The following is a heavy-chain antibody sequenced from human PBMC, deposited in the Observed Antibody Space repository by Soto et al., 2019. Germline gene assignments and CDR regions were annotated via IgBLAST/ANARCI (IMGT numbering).Heavy chain of an antibody. D-gene: IGHD3-10*01. V-gene: IGHV3-74*01. CDR1: GFTFNNYW. Sequence: DVQLVESGGGLVQPGGSLRLSCAASGFTFNNYWMHWVRQAPGKGLMWVSRINTDGTRTTYADSVKGRFAISRDNAKNKVYLQMNSLRADGTAVYYCARVKSGSYDWSDPWGQGTLVTVSS. CDR2: INTDGTRT. J-gene: IGHJ5*02. CDR3: ARVKSGSYDWSDP.